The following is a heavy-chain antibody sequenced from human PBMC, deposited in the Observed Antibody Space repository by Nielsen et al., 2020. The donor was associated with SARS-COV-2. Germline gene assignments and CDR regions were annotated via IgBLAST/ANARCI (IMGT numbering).Heavy chain of an antibody. D-gene: IGHD1-26*01. V-gene: IGHV3-7*01. Sequence: GESLKISCAASGFSLSNYWMSWVRQAPGRGLEWVANIRRDSGARFYVDSVKGRFTISRDNAKNSLYLQMNSLRAEDTAVYYCVRDTGAWDFDYWGQGTLITVSS. CDR3: VRDTGAWDFDY. J-gene: IGHJ4*02. CDR1: GFSLSNYW. CDR2: IRRDSGAR.